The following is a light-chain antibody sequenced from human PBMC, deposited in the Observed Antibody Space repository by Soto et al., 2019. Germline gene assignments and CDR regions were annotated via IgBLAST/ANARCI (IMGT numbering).Light chain of an antibody. CDR3: QQYSNSPRT. V-gene: IGKV4-1*01. Sequence: DIVMTQSPDSLTASLGERATVTCKSSRTLLSTSNSKNYLAWYQQKQGHPPKLLIYWASTRHSGVPDRFRGSGSGTVFTLTIDNLQPEDAAVYYCQQYSNSPRTFGRGTKVEVK. CDR2: WAS. CDR1: RTLLSTSNSKNY. J-gene: IGKJ4*02.